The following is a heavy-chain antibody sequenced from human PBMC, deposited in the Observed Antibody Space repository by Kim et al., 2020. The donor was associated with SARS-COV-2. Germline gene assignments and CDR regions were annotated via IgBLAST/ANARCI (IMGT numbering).Heavy chain of an antibody. CDR1: DDSLTATSFY. CDR2: IYSSGIS. V-gene: IGHV4-39*01. J-gene: IGHJ4*02. D-gene: IGHD2-15*01. Sequence: SETLSLTCTVSDDSLTATSFYWGWLRPPPGPGLVWIGTIYSSGISSSKASLQRPLTMSVDSSKKQLSLRLNSVTAADAAVYYCARLTTTLVELGGKGFGAADDWGQGTLVTVSS. CDR3: ARLTTTLVELGGKGFGAADD.